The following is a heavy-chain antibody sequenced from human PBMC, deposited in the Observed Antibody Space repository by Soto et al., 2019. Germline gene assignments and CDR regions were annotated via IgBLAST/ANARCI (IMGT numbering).Heavy chain of an antibody. V-gene: IGHV3-53*01. CDR3: ARGGLTPSHPLDS. CDR1: GPDVGYSF. CDR2: IYVGDSA. J-gene: IGHJ4*02. Sequence: PGASVRLSRASSGPDVGYSFMIWVRQLPGGGLEWVPVIYVGDSAYYADSVKGRFTISRDKSTNTLYLHMGSLRESDTAVYYCARGGLTPSHPLDSWGQGTLVTVSS. D-gene: IGHD2-2*03.